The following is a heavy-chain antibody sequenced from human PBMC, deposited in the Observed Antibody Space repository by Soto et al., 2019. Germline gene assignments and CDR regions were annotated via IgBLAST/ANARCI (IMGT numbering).Heavy chain of an antibody. CDR2: IFYSGTT. CDR3: VRELSRGWFDP. CDR1: NDSISSYY. Sequence: TLSLTCTVSNDSISSYYWSWIRQPPGKGLEWIGYIFYSGTTNYNPSLKGRVTISVDRSKSQFSLKLTSVTAADTAVYYCVRELSRGWFDPWGQGTMVTVSS. V-gene: IGHV4-59*01. J-gene: IGHJ5*01. D-gene: IGHD2-15*01.